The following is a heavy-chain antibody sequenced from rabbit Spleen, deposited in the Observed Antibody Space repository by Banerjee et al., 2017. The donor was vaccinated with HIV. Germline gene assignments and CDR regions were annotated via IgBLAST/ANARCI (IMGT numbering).Heavy chain of an antibody. CDR2: VYTGSSGST. CDR3: ARNANGGWDL. J-gene: IGHJ3*01. Sequence: QEQLVESGGGLVKPGGTLTLTCKASGIDFSSYYYMCWVRQAPGKGLEWIACVYTGSSGSTWYASWVNGRFTISSDNAQNTVDLQMNSLTAADTATYFCARNANGGWDLWGQGTLVTVS. V-gene: IGHV1S43*01. D-gene: IGHD4-1*01. CDR1: GIDFSSYYY.